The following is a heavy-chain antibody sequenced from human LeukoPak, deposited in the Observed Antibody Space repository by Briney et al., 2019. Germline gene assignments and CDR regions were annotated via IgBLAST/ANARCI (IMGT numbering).Heavy chain of an antibody. CDR3: ARGYGLDHFDY. D-gene: IGHD3-10*01. V-gene: IGHV1-3*01. CDR2: INAGNGNT. Sequence: ASVKVSCKASGYTFTSYAMHWVRQAPGQRLEWMGWINAGNGNTKYSQKFQGRVTITRDTSASTAYMELSSLRSEDTAVYYRARGYGLDHFDYWGQGTLVTVSS. J-gene: IGHJ4*02. CDR1: GYTFTSYA.